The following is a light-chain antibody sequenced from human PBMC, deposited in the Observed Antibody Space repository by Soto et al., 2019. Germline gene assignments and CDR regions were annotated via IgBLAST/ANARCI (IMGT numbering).Light chain of an antibody. CDR3: QHYGSSPLT. J-gene: IGKJ5*01. CDR2: GAS. V-gene: IGKV3-20*01. CDR1: QRVNGSY. Sequence: EFVLTQSPGTLSLSPGHRATLSCRASQRVNGSYLAWYRQKPGQAPRLLIYGASGRAPGLPDRFSGSGPGTDFILTISRLEPEDFAVYYCQHYGSSPLTFGQGTRLESK.